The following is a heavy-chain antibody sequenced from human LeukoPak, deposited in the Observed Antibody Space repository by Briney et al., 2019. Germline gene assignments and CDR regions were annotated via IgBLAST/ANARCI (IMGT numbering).Heavy chain of an antibody. CDR3: ARDRRDTTYYYYYYMDV. CDR1: GFTFSSYE. J-gene: IGHJ6*03. Sequence: GGSLRLSCAASGFTFSSYEMNWVRQAPGKGLEWVSYISSSGSTIYYADSVKGRFTISRDNAKNTLYLQMNSLRAEDTAVYYCARDRRDTTYYYYYYMDVWGKGTTVTISS. CDR2: ISSSGSTI. D-gene: IGHD5-18*01. V-gene: IGHV3-48*03.